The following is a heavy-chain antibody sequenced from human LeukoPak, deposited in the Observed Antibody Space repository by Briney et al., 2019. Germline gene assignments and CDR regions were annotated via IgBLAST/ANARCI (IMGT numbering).Heavy chain of an antibody. J-gene: IGHJ4*02. CDR2: IYSGGGT. CDR1: GFTVSSNY. Sequence: GGSLRLSCAASGFTVSSNYMGWVRQAPGKGLEWVSVIYSGGGTYYADPVKGRSTISRDNSENTLYLQMNSLKAEDTGVYYCASQWNEYSSSSGWGQGTLVTVSS. V-gene: IGHV3-53*01. CDR3: ASQWNEYSSSSG. D-gene: IGHD6-6*01.